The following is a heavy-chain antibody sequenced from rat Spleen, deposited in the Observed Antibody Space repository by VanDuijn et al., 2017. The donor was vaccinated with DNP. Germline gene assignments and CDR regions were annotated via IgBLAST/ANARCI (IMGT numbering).Heavy chain of an antibody. Sequence: EVKLVESGCGLVQPGRSLKLSCAAYGFNFNDYVMGWVGQAPGKGLEWIGEINKDSSTIKYSPSLKDKFAISRDNAQNTLYLQKSKLGSEDTAIYYCVREEEGVDYWGQGVMVTVSS. D-gene: IGHD1-11*01. J-gene: IGHJ2*01. CDR2: INKDSSTI. CDR1: GFNFNDYV. V-gene: IGHV4-2*01. CDR3: VREEEGVDY.